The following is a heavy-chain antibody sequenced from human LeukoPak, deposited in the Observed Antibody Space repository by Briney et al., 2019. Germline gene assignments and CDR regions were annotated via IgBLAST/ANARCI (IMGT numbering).Heavy chain of an antibody. Sequence: GGSLRLSCAASGFTFSSYAMSWVRQAPGKGLEWVSVISGSGGSTYYADSVKGRFTVSRDNAKNSLYLQMNSLRAEDTAVYYCARGGYCTNGVCPTGNWFDPWGQGTLVTVSS. CDR3: ARGGYCTNGVCPTGNWFDP. V-gene: IGHV3-23*01. D-gene: IGHD2-8*01. J-gene: IGHJ5*02. CDR2: ISGSGGST. CDR1: GFTFSSYA.